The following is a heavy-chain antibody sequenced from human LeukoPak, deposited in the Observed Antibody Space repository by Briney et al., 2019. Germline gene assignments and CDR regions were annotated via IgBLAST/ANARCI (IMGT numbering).Heavy chain of an antibody. D-gene: IGHD3-3*01. CDR3: ARTFRESYYDFWSGYSTLDY. Sequence: RTSETLSLTCTVSGGSISSSSYYWGWIRQPPGKGLEWIGSIYYSGSTYYNPSLKSRVTISVDTSKNQFSLKLSSVTAADTAVYYCARTFRESYYDFWSGYSTLDYWGQGTLVTVSS. V-gene: IGHV4-39*01. J-gene: IGHJ4*02. CDR1: GGSISSSSYY. CDR2: IYYSGST.